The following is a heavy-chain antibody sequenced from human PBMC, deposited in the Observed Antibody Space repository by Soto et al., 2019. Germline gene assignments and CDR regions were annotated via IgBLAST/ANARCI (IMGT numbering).Heavy chain of an antibody. V-gene: IGHV1-58*01. CDR1: GFTFTSSA. J-gene: IGHJ4*02. D-gene: IGHD2-2*01. Sequence: SVKVSCKASGFTFTSSAVQWVRQARGQRLEWIGWIVVGSGNTNYAQKFQERVTITRDMSTSTAYMELSSLRSEDTAVYYCAAFIRYCSSTSCYDRLFDYWGQGTLVTVSS. CDR3: AAFIRYCSSTSCYDRLFDY. CDR2: IVVGSGNT.